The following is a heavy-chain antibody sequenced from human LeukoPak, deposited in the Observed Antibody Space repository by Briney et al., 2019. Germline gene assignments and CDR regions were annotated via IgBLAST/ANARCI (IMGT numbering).Heavy chain of an antibody. CDR3: AKDWNNWNYEGWDAFDI. Sequence: GGSLRLSCAASGFTFSNYGMHWVRQAPGKGLEWVAVISYDGSNKYYADSVKGRFTISRDNSKNTLYLQMNSLRAEDTAVYYCAKDWNNWNYEGWDAFDIWGQGTMVTVSS. V-gene: IGHV3-30*18. J-gene: IGHJ3*02. CDR1: GFTFSNYG. D-gene: IGHD1-7*01. CDR2: ISYDGSNK.